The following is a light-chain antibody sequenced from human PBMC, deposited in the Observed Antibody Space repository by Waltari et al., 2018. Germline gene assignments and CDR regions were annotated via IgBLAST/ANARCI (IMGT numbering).Light chain of an antibody. CDR1: TSDVGSYDL. Sequence: QSALTQPASVSGTPGQSITISCTGTTSDVGSYDLVFSYQQHPGEAPELLSCEGFKPPPDMPRRFAGSKSGSPASLTISGLQPEDEADYYCCSYAGRGTYVCGSGTKVTV. CDR3: CSYAGRGTYV. CDR2: EGF. V-gene: IGLV2-23*01. J-gene: IGLJ1*01.